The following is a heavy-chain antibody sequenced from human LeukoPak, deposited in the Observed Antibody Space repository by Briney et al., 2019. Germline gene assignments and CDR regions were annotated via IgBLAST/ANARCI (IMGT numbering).Heavy chain of an antibody. V-gene: IGHV1-69*13. CDR3: ARDLKAGSSGWYDCFDY. D-gene: IGHD6-19*01. CDR1: GGTFSSYA. CDR2: IIPIFGTA. J-gene: IGHJ4*02. Sequence: GASVKVSCKASGGTFSSYAISWVRQAPGQGLEWMGGIIPIFGTANYAQKFQGRVTITADESTSTAYMELSSLRSEDTAVYYCARDLKAGSSGWYDCFDYWGQGTLVTVSS.